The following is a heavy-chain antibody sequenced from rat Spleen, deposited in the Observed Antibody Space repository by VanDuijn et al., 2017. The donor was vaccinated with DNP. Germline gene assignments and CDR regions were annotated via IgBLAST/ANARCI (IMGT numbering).Heavy chain of an antibody. Sequence: EVQLVESGGDLVQPGRSLKLSCVASGFTFSYYWMAWIRQVPGRGLEWIASITSGSGTTSYLDSVKGRFTISRDDAKDTLSLQMNSLRSEDTASYYGVRVEDLHYGGDGDVLDVWGQGTSVTVSS. CDR3: VRVEDLHYGGDGDVLDV. CDR2: ITSGSGTT. J-gene: IGHJ4*01. V-gene: IGHV5-31*01. D-gene: IGHD1-12*02. CDR1: GFTFSYYW.